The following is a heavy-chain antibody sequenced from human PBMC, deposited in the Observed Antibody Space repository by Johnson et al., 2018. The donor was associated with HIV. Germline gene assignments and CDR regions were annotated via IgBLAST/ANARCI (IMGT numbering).Heavy chain of an antibody. Sequence: QVQLVESGGGVVQHGRSLRLSCAASGFTFSNYAIHWVRQAPGTGLEWVAVISSDGSNKYHADSVKGRFTISRDNSKNTLSLQMNSLRAEDTAVYFCAKAILGGNYYGDDAYDIWGQGTMVTVSS. D-gene: IGHD1-26*01. J-gene: IGHJ3*02. CDR1: GFTFSNYA. CDR2: ISSDGSNK. CDR3: AKAILGGNYYGDDAYDI. V-gene: IGHV3-30*04.